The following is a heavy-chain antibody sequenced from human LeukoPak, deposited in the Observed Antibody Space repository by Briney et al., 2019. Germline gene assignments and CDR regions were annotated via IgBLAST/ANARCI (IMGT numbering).Heavy chain of an antibody. J-gene: IGHJ4*02. CDR3: AKAGGHLDY. Sequence: PGGSLRLSCAASGFTFSSYGMHWVRQAPGKGLEWVAVIRYDGSNKYYADSVKGRFTISRDNSKNTLYLQMNSLRAEDTAVYYCAKAGGHLDYWGQGTLVTVSS. D-gene: IGHD2-8*02. CDR1: GFTFSSYG. V-gene: IGHV3-30*02. CDR2: IRYDGSNK.